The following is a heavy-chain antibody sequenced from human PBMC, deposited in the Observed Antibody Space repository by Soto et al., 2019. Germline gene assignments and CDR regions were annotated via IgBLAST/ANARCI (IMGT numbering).Heavy chain of an antibody. V-gene: IGHV3-33*01. CDR3: ARFGSSWSLYYYGMDV. CDR2: IWYDGSNK. D-gene: IGHD6-13*01. J-gene: IGHJ6*02. CDR1: GFTFSSYG. Sequence: QVQLVESGGGVVQPGRFLRLSCAASGFTFSSYGMHWVRQAPGKGLEWVAVIWYDGSNKYYADSVKGRFTISRDNSKNTLYLQMNSLRAEDTAVYYCARFGSSWSLYYYGMDVWGQGTTVTVSS.